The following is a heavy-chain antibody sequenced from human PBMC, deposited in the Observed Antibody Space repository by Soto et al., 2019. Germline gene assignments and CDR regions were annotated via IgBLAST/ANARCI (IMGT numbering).Heavy chain of an antibody. V-gene: IGHV1-69*02. J-gene: IGHJ4*02. CDR2: IIPILGIA. CDR3: ARVIRDCSGCSCYRWFDY. CDR1: GGTFSRYT. D-gene: IGHD2-15*01. Sequence: QVQLVQSGAEVKKPGSSVKVSCKASGGTFSRYTISWVRQAPGQGLEWMGRIIPILGIANYAQKFQGRVTITADKSTSTAYTELSSLRSEDTAVYYCARVIRDCSGCSCYRWFDYWAQGTLVTVSS.